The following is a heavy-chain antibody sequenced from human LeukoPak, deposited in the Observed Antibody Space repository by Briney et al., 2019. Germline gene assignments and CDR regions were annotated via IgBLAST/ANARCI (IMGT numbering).Heavy chain of an antibody. CDR3: TRGTGAPSY. D-gene: IGHD3-10*01. J-gene: IGHJ4*02. V-gene: IGHV3-49*04. CDR1: GFTFGDYS. CDR2: IRMTADGGTQ. Sequence: PGGSLRLPCTGSGFTFGDYSISWARQAPGKGLEWVGFIRMTADGGTQEYAAAVKGRFIISRDDSKSSAYLQMNSLKSEDTAFYYCTRGTGAPSYWGQGTLVTVSS.